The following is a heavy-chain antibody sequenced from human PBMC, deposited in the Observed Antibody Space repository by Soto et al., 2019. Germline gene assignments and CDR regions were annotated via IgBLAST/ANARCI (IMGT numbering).Heavy chain of an antibody. CDR3: ARNGGWTYFDY. J-gene: IGHJ4*02. V-gene: IGHV4-61*01. D-gene: IGHD6-19*01. Sequence: PSETLSLTCTVSGGSVSSGSYYWSWIRQPPGKGLEWIGYIYYSGSTNYNPSLKSRVTISVDTSKNQFSLKLSSVTAADTAVYYCARNGGWTYFDYWGQGTLVTVSS. CDR2: IYYSGST. CDR1: GGSVSSGSYY.